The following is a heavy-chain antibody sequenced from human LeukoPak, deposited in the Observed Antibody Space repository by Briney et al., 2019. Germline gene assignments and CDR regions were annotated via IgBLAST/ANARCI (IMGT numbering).Heavy chain of an antibody. J-gene: IGHJ4*02. D-gene: IGHD2-8*01. CDR1: GFTLRGYG. CDR2: IRYDGSDK. V-gene: IGHV3-30*02. CDR3: AKVNVGYCTNGVCYNFDY. Sequence: PGGSLRLSCAASGFTLRGYGMHWVRQAPGKGLEWVAFIRYDGSDKYYADSVKGRVTISRDNSKITLYLQMNSLRAEDTAVYYCAKVNVGYCTNGVCYNFDYWGQGTLVTVSS.